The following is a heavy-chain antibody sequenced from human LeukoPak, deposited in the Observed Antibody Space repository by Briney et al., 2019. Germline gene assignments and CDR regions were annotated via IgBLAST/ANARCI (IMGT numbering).Heavy chain of an antibody. CDR1: GFNFSDYW. CDR3: ARALSHCLDY. CDR2: IKHDGSEK. V-gene: IGHV3-7*04. J-gene: IGHJ4*02. Sequence: GGSLRLSCVVSGFNFSDYWMNWVRQAPGKGLEWVANIKHDGSEKYYVDSVKGRFSISRDNAKKSLYLQMNSLRAEDTAVYYCARALSHCLDYWGQGTLVTVSS. D-gene: IGHD3-16*01.